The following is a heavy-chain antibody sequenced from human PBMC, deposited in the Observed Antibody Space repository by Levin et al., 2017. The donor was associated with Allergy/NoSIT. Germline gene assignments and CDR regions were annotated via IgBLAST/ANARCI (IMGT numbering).Heavy chain of an antibody. CDR3: TRVIVVATIADYMDV. J-gene: IGHJ6*03. D-gene: IGHD5-12*01. CDR2: LYSGGSA. V-gene: IGHV3-66*02. Sequence: GASVKVSCAASGFTVTSNYMSWVRQTPEKGLEWVSILYSGGSAYYADSVKGRFTISRDNSKNTLSLQMNSLRSEDTAVYYCTRVIVVATIADYMDVWGRGTTVTVSS. CDR1: GFTVTSNY.